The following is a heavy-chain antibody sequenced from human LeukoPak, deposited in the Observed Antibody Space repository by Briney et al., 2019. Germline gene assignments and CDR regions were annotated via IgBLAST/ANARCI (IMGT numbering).Heavy chain of an antibody. D-gene: IGHD3-3*01. CDR3: AKSDFWSGYYPPPDY. J-gene: IGHJ4*02. V-gene: IGHV3-23*01. CDR1: GFTFSGYA. CDR2: ISGSGGST. Sequence: PGGSLRLSCAASGFTFSGYAMSWVRQAPGKGLEWVSAISGSGGSTYYADSVKGRFTISTDNSKNTLYLQMNSLRAEDTAVYYCAKSDFWSGYYPPPDYWGQGTLVTVSS.